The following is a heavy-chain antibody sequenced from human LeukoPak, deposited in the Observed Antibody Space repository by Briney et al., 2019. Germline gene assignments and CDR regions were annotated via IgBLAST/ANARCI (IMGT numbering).Heavy chain of an antibody. Sequence: SETLSLTCTASGGSISSHYWSWIRQPPGKGLEWIGYIYYSGSTNYNPSLKSRVTISVDTSKNQFSLKLSSVTAADTAVYYCARYRKTMVRGVTPRSSFDYWGQGTLVTVSS. CDR3: ARYRKTMVRGVTPRSSFDY. CDR1: GGSISSHY. J-gene: IGHJ4*02. CDR2: IYYSGST. V-gene: IGHV4-59*11. D-gene: IGHD3-10*01.